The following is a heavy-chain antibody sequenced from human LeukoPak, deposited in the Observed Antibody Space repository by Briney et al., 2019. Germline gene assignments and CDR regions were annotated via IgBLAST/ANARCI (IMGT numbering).Heavy chain of an antibody. CDR3: ARHDRIQLGKSFDY. Sequence: SVKVSCKASGYTFTGYYMHWVRQAPGQGLEWMGGIIPIFGTANYAQKFQGRVTITADESTSTAYMELSSLRSEDTAVYYCARHDRIQLGKSFDYWGQGTLVTVSS. J-gene: IGHJ4*02. D-gene: IGHD5-18*01. CDR2: IIPIFGTA. V-gene: IGHV1-69*13. CDR1: GYTFTGYY.